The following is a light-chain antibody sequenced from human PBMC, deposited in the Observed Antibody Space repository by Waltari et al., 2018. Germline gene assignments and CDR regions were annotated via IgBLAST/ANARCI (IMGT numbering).Light chain of an antibody. Sequence: DIVMTQSPDSLAVSLGERATINCQSRQSVLFSSNNENYLAWYQQKPGQPPKLLIYWASTRESGVPDRFSGSGSGTDFTLTISSLQAEDVAVYYCQQYYSIPRSFGQGTKLEIK. J-gene: IGKJ2*03. CDR2: WAS. CDR1: QSVLFSSNNENY. CDR3: QQYYSIPRS. V-gene: IGKV4-1*01.